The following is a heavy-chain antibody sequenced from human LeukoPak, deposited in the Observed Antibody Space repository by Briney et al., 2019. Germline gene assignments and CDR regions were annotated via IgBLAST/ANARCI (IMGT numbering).Heavy chain of an antibody. V-gene: IGHV4-4*07. CDR1: GGSISSYY. CDR3: ARSVYSDGTYYFDY. CDR2: IYTSGST. D-gene: IGHD5-18*01. J-gene: IGHJ4*02. Sequence: SETLSLTCAVSGGSISSYYWSWIRQPAGKGLEWIGRIYTSGSTNYNPSLKSRVTMSVDTSKNQFSLKLSSVTAADTAVYYCARSVYSDGTYYFDYWGQGTLVTVPS.